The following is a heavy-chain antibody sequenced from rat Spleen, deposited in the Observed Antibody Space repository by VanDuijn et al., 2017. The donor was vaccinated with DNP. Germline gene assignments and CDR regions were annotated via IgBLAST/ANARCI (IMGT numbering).Heavy chain of an antibody. J-gene: IGHJ2*01. CDR3: TRGLRVYYFDY. CDR2: ISYDGGGA. Sequence: EVQLVESGGDLVQPGGSLKLSCAASGFTFGDYYMAWVRQAPTKGLEWVAYISYDGGGANYGDSVKGRFTISRDNAKSTLYLQMNSLRSEDTATYYCTRGLRVYYFDYWGQGVMVTVSS. CDR1: GFTFGDYY. V-gene: IGHV5-20*01. D-gene: IGHD1-11*01.